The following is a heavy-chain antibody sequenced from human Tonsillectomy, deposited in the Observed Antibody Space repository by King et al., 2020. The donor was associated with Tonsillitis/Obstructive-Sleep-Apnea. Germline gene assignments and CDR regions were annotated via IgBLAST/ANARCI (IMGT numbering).Heavy chain of an antibody. V-gene: IGHV3-30*18. CDR3: AKEGSNLKFAYDY. J-gene: IGHJ4*02. CDR1: GFTFNNYG. CDR2: ISYDGNVD. Sequence: VQLVESGGGVVQPGRSLRLSCAASGFTFNNYGMHWFRQAPGKGLEWVAVISYDGNVDYYADFVKVRFTISRDNPKNTLYLQMINLRVEDTAVYYCAKEGSNLKFAYDYWGRGTLVTVSS. D-gene: IGHD3-3*01.